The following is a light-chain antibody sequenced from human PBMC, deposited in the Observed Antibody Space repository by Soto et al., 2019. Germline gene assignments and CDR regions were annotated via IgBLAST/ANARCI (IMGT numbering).Light chain of an antibody. V-gene: IGLV1-47*02. Sequence: QSVLTQPPSASGTAGQVVTISCSGGDSNIGSNSVYWYQHLPRMAPKLLTYYNNQRPSGVPDRFSGSRSGTSASLAIVGLRSEDEAVYYCAAWDASLSACVFGNGTKVTVL. CDR3: AAWDASLSACV. CDR1: DSNIGSNS. CDR2: YNN. J-gene: IGLJ1*01.